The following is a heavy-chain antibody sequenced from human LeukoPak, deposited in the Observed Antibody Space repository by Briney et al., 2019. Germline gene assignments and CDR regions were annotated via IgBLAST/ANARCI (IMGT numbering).Heavy chain of an antibody. V-gene: IGHV4-34*01. D-gene: IGHD5-12*01. J-gene: IGHJ4*02. CDR2: INHSGST. Sequence: SETLSLTCAVYGGSFSGYYWSWIRQPPGKGLGWIGEINHSGSTNYNPSLKSRVTISVDTSKNQFSLKLSSVTAADTAVYYCARVRYSGYVDYWGQGTLVTVSS. CDR3: ARVRYSGYVDY. CDR1: GGSFSGYY.